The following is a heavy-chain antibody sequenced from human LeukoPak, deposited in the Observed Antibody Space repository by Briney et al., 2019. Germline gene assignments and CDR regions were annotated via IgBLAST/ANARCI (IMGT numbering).Heavy chain of an antibody. J-gene: IGHJ4*02. CDR2: IKQDGSEE. CDR3: GRVDESSVYRPAEY. V-gene: IGHV3-7*01. D-gene: IGHD5/OR15-5a*01. Sequence: GGSLRLSCAASGFTFSNYWMSWDRQAQGKGREWVASIKQDGSEEKYVDTVKGRFTISRDNATKSLYLQMNSLRAEDTAVYFCGRVDESSVYRPAEYWGQGTLVTVST. CDR1: GFTFSNYW.